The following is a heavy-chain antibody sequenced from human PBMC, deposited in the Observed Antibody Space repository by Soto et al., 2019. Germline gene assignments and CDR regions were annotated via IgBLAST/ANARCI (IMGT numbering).Heavy chain of an antibody. CDR3: AKPPESSSTFYYYGLDV. V-gene: IGHV3-23*01. CDR2: LSGSGATT. J-gene: IGHJ6*02. D-gene: IGHD2-2*01. CDR1: GFAFSSYA. Sequence: VQLLESGGGLVQPGGSLRLSCAASGFAFSSYAMTWVRQAPGKGLEWVSALSGSGATTYYADSVKGRFTNSRDNSKNTLSLEMNSLRAEDTAVYSCAKPPESSSTFYYYGLDVWGQGTTVTVSS.